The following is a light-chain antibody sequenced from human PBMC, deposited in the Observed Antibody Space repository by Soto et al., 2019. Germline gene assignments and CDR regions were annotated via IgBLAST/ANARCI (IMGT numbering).Light chain of an antibody. J-gene: IGLJ2*01. V-gene: IGLV2-14*01. CDR1: SSDVGGSHY. CDR3: SSYTGSSNYVV. CDR2: DVN. Sequence: QSALTQPASVSGSPGQSITISCTGTSSDVGGSHYVSLYQQHPGKAPKLMINDVNNRPSGVSNRFSGSKSGNTASLTISGLKDEDEADYYCSSYTGSSNYVVFGGGTTLTVL.